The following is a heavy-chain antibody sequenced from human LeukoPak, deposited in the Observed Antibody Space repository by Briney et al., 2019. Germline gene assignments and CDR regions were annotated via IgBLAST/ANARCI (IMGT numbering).Heavy chain of an antibody. J-gene: IGHJ4*02. CDR1: GGSISGYY. D-gene: IGHD4-23*01. CDR2: TYTSGST. CDR3: ARDRLRWPKIDY. Sequence: SETLSLTCTVSGGSISGYYWSWIRQPAGKGLDWIGCTYTSGSTNYNPSLKSRVTISVDTYKNQFSLKLNSVTAADTAVYYCARDRLRWPKIDYWGQGTLVTVSS. V-gene: IGHV4-4*07.